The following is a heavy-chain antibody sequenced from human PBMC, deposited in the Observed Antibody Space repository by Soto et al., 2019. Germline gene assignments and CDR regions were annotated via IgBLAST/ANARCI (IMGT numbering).Heavy chain of an antibody. J-gene: IGHJ4*02. Sequence: QVQLVESGGGLVKPGGSLRLSCAVSEVIFSGYSMNWIRQAPGKGLEWISHISYSGNTIYYADSVKGRFTISRDNDKNSLYLQMNSLRADETAIYYCTRRQGDYFDYWGQGAPVTVSS. CDR1: EVIFSGYS. CDR2: ISYSGNTI. V-gene: IGHV3-11*01. CDR3: TRRQGDYFDY.